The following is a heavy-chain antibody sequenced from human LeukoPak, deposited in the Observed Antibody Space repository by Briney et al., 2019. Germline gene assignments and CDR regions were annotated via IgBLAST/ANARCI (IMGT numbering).Heavy chain of an antibody. J-gene: IGHJ3*02. Sequence: GESLKISCKGSGYSFTSYWIGWVRQMPGKGLEWMGIIYPGDSDTRYSPSFQGQVTISADKSISTAYLQWSSLKASDTAMYYCARQEPEPCSGGSCYSGAFDIWGQGTMVTVSS. V-gene: IGHV5-51*01. CDR1: GYSFTSYW. CDR3: ARQEPEPCSGGSCYSGAFDI. CDR2: IYPGDSDT. D-gene: IGHD2-15*01.